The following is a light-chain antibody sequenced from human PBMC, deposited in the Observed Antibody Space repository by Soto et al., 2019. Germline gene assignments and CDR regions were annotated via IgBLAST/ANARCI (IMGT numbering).Light chain of an antibody. V-gene: IGLV2-11*01. Sequence: QSALTQPRSVSGSPGQSVAISCTGTSRDVDAYDIVSWYQHHPGKAPKLIISEVSKRPSGVSHRFSGSKSGNTASLTISGLQAEDEADYFCCSFAGSFYVFGTGTKVTVL. CDR2: EVS. J-gene: IGLJ1*01. CDR1: SRDVDAYDI. CDR3: CSFAGSFYV.